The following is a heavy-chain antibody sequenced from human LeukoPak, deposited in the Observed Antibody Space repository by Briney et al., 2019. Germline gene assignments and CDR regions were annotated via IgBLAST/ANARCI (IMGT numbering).Heavy chain of an antibody. Sequence: ASVKVSCKVSGYTLTELSMHWVRQAPGKGLEWMGGFDPEDGETIYAQKSQGRVTMTEDTSTDTAYMELSSLRSEDTAVYYCATEGHYYYGMDVWGQGTTVTVSS. CDR1: GYTLTELS. V-gene: IGHV1-24*01. J-gene: IGHJ6*02. CDR2: FDPEDGET. CDR3: ATEGHYYYGMDV.